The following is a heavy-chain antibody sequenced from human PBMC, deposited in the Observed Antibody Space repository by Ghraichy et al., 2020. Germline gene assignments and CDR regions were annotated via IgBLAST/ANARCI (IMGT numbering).Heavy chain of an antibody. D-gene: IGHD6-6*01. J-gene: IGHJ6*02. V-gene: IGHV3-72*01. CDR3: TRDCRGSSPCYYGMDG. CDR1: GFTFNENY. Sequence: GGSLRLSCTASGFTFNENYINWVHRSPGKGMEWVGRSRGKGNSYSTEYAASVKGRFIISRDESKSSVYLHMDSLKTDDSAVYYCTRDCRGSSPCYYGMDGWGQGTTVIVS. CDR2: SRGKGNSYST.